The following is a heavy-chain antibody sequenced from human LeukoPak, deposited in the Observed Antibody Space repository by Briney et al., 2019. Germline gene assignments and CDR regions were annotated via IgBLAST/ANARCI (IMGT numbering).Heavy chain of an antibody. V-gene: IGHV1-2*02. D-gene: IGHD2-2*01. CDR3: ARVGYCSSTSCYGGFDY. CDR2: INPNSGGT. J-gene: IGHJ4*02. Sequence: ASVKVSCKASGYTFTGYYMHWVRQAPGQGLEWMGWINPNSGGTNYAQKFQGRVTMTRDTSIGTAYMELSRLGSDDTAVYYCARVGYCSSTSCYGGFDYWGQGTLVTVSS. CDR1: GYTFTGYY.